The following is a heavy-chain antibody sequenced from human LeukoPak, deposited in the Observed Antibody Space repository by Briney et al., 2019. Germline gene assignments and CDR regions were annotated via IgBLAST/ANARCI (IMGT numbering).Heavy chain of an antibody. V-gene: IGHV4-59*12. CDR1: GGSIGPFY. CDR2: ISDTGGA. J-gene: IGHJ6*02. CDR3: ARDFWQKRDRQWYYYGLDV. D-gene: IGHD3-16*01. Sequence: SETLSLTCSVSGGSIGPFYWSWIQQSPGKGLEWLGYISDTGGADYSPSLKGRVTISIDTSKNQISLKLTLVTVADTAVYFCARDFWQKRDRQWYYYGLDVWGQGTTVTVSS.